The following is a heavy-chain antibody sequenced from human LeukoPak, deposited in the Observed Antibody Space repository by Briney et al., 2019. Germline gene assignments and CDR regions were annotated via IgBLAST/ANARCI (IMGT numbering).Heavy chain of an antibody. CDR3: ARAGGITWGMAKGDSSAEYFQH. J-gene: IGHJ1*01. Sequence: PSQTLSLTCTVSGGSISSGGYYWSWIRQHPGKGLEWIGYIYYSGSTYYNPSLKSRVTISVDTSKNQFSLKLSSVTAADTGVYFCARAGGITWGMAKGDSSAEYFQHWGQGTLVTVSS. CDR1: GGSISSGGYY. V-gene: IGHV4-31*03. D-gene: IGHD3-16*01. CDR2: IYYSGST.